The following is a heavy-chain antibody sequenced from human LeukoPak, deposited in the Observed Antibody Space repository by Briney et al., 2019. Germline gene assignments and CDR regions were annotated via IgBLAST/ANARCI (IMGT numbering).Heavy chain of an antibody. CDR1: GFTFSSYS. Sequence: PGGSLRLSCAASGFTFSSYSMNWVRQAPGKGLEWASSISSSSSYIYYADSVKGRFTISRDNAKNSLYLQMNSPRAEDTAVYYCARGATAMAPGGFDYWGQGTLVTVSS. D-gene: IGHD5-18*01. J-gene: IGHJ4*02. V-gene: IGHV3-21*01. CDR3: ARGATAMAPGGFDY. CDR2: ISSSSSYI.